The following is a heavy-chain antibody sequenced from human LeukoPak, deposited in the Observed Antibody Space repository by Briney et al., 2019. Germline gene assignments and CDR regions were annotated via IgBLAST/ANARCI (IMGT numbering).Heavy chain of an antibody. CDR2: IKQDGSQR. J-gene: IGHJ4*02. Sequence: PGGSLRLSCTASGFTFSDYWMTWVRRAPGKGPEWVANIKQDGSQRYYVDSVRGRFTISRDNAKNSLFLKMTGLRAEDTAVYYCARRGGSSSRRSPIDYWGQGTLVTVSS. CDR3: ARRGGSSSRRSPIDY. CDR1: GFTFSDYW. V-gene: IGHV3-7*01. D-gene: IGHD6-6*01.